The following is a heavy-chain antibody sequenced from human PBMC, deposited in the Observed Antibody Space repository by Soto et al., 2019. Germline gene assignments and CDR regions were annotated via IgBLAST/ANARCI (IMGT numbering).Heavy chain of an antibody. D-gene: IGHD3-16*02. J-gene: IGHJ3*02. CDR3: ASSSMITFGGVIVDDAFDM. CDR1: GFTVSSNY. V-gene: IGHV3-53*01. CDR2: IYSGGSS. Sequence: EVQLVESGGGLIQPGGSLRLSCAASGFTVSSNYMSWVRQTPGKGLEWVSIIYSGGSSYYADSVKGRFTISRDNSKNTRYLQMNSLRAEDTAVYYCASSSMITFGGVIVDDAFDMWGQGTMFSVSS.